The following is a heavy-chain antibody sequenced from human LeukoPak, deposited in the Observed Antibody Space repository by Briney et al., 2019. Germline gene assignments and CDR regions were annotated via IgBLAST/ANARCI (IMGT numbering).Heavy chain of an antibody. Sequence: GGSLRLSCAASGFTFSSYPMHWVRQAPGKGLEWVAVISYDGSNKYYADSVKGRFTISRDNSKNTQYLQMNSLRAEDTAVYFCARNSLLGDKDYYFDYWGQGTLVTVSS. V-gene: IGHV3-30*04. J-gene: IGHJ4*02. CDR2: ISYDGSNK. D-gene: IGHD4-17*01. CDR3: ARNSLLGDKDYYFDY. CDR1: GFTFSSYP.